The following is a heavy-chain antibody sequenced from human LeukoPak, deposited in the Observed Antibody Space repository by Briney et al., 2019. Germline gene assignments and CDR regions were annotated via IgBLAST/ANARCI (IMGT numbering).Heavy chain of an antibody. J-gene: IGHJ3*02. CDR2: TSSDSNYI. V-gene: IGHV3-21*01. D-gene: IGHD1-26*01. CDR1: GFAFISYS. CDR3: ARGHSGSYQRTDAFDI. Sequence: GGCLRLSCAASGFAFISYSINWVRQAPGKGLEWVSSTSSDSNYIYYTDSMKGRFSTSRDSAKNSLYLQMNSLRVEDTAVYYCARGHSGSYQRTDAFDIWGQGTMVTVSS.